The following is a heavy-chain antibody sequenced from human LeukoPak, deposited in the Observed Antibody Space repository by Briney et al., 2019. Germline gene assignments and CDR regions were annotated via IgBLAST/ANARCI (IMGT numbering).Heavy chain of an antibody. CDR3: ARGGYSSSFFDY. Sequence: SVKVSCKASGYTFTSYGISWVRQAPGQGLEWMGWIIPIFGTANYAQKFQGRVTITADESTSTAYMELSSLRSEDTAVYYCARGGYSSSFFDYWGQGTLVTVSS. J-gene: IGHJ4*02. CDR1: GYTFTSYG. D-gene: IGHD6-6*01. CDR2: IIPIFGTA. V-gene: IGHV1-69*13.